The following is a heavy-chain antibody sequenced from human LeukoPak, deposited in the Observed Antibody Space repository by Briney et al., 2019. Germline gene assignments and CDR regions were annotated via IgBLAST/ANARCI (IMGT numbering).Heavy chain of an antibody. CDR2: FYYSGAT. D-gene: IGHD2-2*02. Sequence: SETLSLTCTVSGGSISTSTYYWGWVRQPPGKGLEWIGRFYYSGATYYNPSLKRRVTILEDTSENQFSLMLSPVTAADTPVYNCARIPPLYCSTSSCYSRSFDFWGQGILVTVSS. CDR3: ARIPPLYCSTSSCYSRSFDF. J-gene: IGHJ4*02. V-gene: IGHV4-39*07. CDR1: GGSISTSTYY.